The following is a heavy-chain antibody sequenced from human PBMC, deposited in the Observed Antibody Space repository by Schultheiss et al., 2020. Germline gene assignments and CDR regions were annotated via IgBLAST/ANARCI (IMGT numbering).Heavy chain of an antibody. J-gene: IGHJ4*02. V-gene: IGHV4-59*01. Sequence: SETLSLTCTVSGGSISSYYWSWIRQPPGKGLEWIGYIYYSGSTNYNPSLKSRVTISVDTSKNQLSLRLTSVTAADTAVYYCARAHSSGWPTLESWGQGTPVTVSS. CDR1: GGSISSYY. CDR2: IYYSGST. D-gene: IGHD6-19*01. CDR3: ARAHSSGWPTLES.